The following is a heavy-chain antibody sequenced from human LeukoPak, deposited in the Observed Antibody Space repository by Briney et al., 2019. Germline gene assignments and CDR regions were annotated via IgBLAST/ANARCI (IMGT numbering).Heavy chain of an antibody. Sequence: GGSLRLSCAASGFTFNSYNMNWVRQAPGKGLEWVSYISSDSSTIFYADSVKGRFTISRDNVKDSLFLQLNSLRDEDTAVYYCARDPAKFWSGHDYWGQGTLVTVSS. CDR2: ISSDSSTI. D-gene: IGHD3-3*01. J-gene: IGHJ4*02. CDR3: ARDPAKFWSGHDY. CDR1: GFTFNSYN. V-gene: IGHV3-48*02.